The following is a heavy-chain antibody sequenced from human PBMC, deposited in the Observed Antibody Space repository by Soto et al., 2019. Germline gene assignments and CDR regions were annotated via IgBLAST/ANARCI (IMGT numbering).Heavy chain of an antibody. CDR3: ARGRDYYGSGSSQEDWFDP. D-gene: IGHD3-10*01. CDR2: INHSGST. J-gene: IGHJ5*02. Sequence: SETLSLTCAVYGGSFSGYYWSWIRQPPGKGLEWIGEINHSGSTNYNPSLKSRVTISVDTSKNQFSLKLSSVTAADTAVYYCARGRDYYGSGSSQEDWFDPWGQGTLVTVSS. CDR1: GGSFSGYY. V-gene: IGHV4-34*01.